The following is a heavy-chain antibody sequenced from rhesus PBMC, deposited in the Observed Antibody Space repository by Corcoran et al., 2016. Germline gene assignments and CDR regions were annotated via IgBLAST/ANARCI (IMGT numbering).Heavy chain of an antibody. Sequence: QVQLQESGPGLVKPSETLSLTCAVSGGPISSGYGWSWIRQPPGKGLEWIGYIYGSGGNTYYNPSLKSRVTISKDTSKNQFSLKLSSVTAADTAVYYGASLYSSGWYYFDYWGQGVLVTVSS. J-gene: IGHJ4*01. V-gene: IGHV4S7*01. CDR2: IYGSGGNT. D-gene: IGHD6-31*01. CDR1: GGPISSGYG. CDR3: ASLYSSGWYYFDY.